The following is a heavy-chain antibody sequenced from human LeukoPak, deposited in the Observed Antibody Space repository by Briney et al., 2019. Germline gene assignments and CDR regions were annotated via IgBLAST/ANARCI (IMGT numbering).Heavy chain of an antibody. CDR3: ARAMLDSSGRDY. V-gene: IGHV3-74*01. Sequence: PGGSLRLSCAASGFTFSSYWMHWVRQAPGKGLVWVSRINTDGSNTGYADSVKGRFTISRDNAKNTVYLQINSLRAEDTALYYCARAMLDSSGRDYWGQGTLVTVS. D-gene: IGHD3-22*01. CDR2: INTDGSNT. CDR1: GFTFSSYW. J-gene: IGHJ4*02.